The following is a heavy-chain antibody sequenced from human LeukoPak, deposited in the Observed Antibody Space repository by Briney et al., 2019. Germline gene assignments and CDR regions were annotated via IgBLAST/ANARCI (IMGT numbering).Heavy chain of an antibody. CDR3: AKGILTGYYWSH. CDR2: IRYDGSNK. D-gene: IGHD3-9*01. Sequence: QPGGSLRLSCAASGFTFSSYGMHWVRQAPGRGLEWVAFIRYDGSNKYYADSVKGRFTISRDNSKNTLYLQMNSLRAEDTAAYYCAKGILTGYYWSHWGQGTLVTVSS. V-gene: IGHV3-30*02. J-gene: IGHJ4*02. CDR1: GFTFSSYG.